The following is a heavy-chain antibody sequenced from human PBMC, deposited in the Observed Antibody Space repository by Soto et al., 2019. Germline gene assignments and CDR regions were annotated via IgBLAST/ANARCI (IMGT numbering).Heavy chain of an antibody. CDR3: ARGMEGSSSSGDY. CDR2: INTAGSRT. V-gene: IGHV3-74*01. Sequence: EVQLVESGGGLVQPGGSLRLSCAASGFTFSSYWMHWVRQAPGKGLVWVSRINTAGSRTSYADSVKGRFTISRDNAKNTIYRQMNSLRAEDTAVYSCARGMEGSSSSGDYWGQGTLVTVS. CDR1: GFTFSSYW. D-gene: IGHD6-6*01. J-gene: IGHJ4*02.